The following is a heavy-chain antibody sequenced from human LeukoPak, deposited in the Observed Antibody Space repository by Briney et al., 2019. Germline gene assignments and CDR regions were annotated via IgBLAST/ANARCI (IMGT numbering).Heavy chain of an antibody. CDR1: GGSISSGSYY. CDR3: ARHLLWFGNDY. J-gene: IGHJ4*02. CDR2: IYTSGST. Sequence: PSETLSLTCTVSGGSISSGSYYWSWIRQPAGKGLEWIGRIYTSGSTNYNPSLKSRVTISVDTSKNQFSLKLSSVTAADTAVYYCARHLLWFGNDYWGQGTLVTVSS. D-gene: IGHD3-10*01. V-gene: IGHV4-61*02.